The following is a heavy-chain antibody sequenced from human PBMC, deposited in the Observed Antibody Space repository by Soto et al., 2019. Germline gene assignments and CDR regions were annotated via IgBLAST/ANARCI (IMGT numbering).Heavy chain of an antibody. CDR3: ARDRYCSGGSCYSDAFDI. CDR1: GFTFSSYA. D-gene: IGHD2-15*01. V-gene: IGHV3-30-3*01. J-gene: IGHJ3*02. Sequence: QVQLVESGGGVVQPGRSLRLSCAASGFTFSSYAMHWVRQAPGKGLEWEAVISYDGSNKYYADSVKGRFTISRDNSKNTLYLQMNSLRAEDTAVYYCARDRYCSGGSCYSDAFDIWGQGTMVTVSS. CDR2: ISYDGSNK.